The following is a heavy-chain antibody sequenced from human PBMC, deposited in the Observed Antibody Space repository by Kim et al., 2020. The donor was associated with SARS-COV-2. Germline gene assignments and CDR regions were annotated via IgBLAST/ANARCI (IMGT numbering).Heavy chain of an antibody. V-gene: IGHV3-21*01. CDR3: TREVRGDVGGFAF. Sequence: YAASVKGRFTISRDDASNSLFLQMSSLRGDDTSVYYCTREVRGDVGGFAFWGHGTLVTVS. J-gene: IGHJ4*01. D-gene: IGHD3-16*01.